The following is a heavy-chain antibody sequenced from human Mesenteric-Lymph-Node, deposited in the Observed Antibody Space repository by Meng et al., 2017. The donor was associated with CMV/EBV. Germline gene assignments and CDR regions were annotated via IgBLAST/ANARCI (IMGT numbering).Heavy chain of an antibody. CDR3: LGGHYSGY. D-gene: IGHD3-22*01. Sequence: GESLKISCVDSGFTFHYFWMNWVRQAPGRGLEWVANIKADGSAEYYVDSVKGRFTISRDNAKKSLFLQMNSLKDEDTAVYYCLGGHYSGYWGQGTQVTVSS. CDR1: GFTFHYFW. J-gene: IGHJ4*02. V-gene: IGHV3-7*01. CDR2: IKADGSAE.